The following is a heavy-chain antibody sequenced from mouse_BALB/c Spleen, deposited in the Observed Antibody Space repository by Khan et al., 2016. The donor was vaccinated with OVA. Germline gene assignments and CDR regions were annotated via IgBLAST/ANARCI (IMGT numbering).Heavy chain of an antibody. CDR2: IYPGNSET. Sequence: VQLQQSGTVLARPGSSVKMSCKTSGYSFTNYLIHWVKQRPGQGLEWIGDIYPGNSETTYNQKFKDKAKLTADTSASTAYMELSSLTNEDFAVDYCTGGGYSALAYWGQGTLVTVSA. CDR1: GYSFTNYL. CDR3: TGGGYSALAY. V-gene: IGHV1-5*01. J-gene: IGHJ3*01. D-gene: IGHD2-12*01.